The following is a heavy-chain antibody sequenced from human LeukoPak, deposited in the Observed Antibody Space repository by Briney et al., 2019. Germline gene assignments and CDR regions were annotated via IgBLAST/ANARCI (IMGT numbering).Heavy chain of an antibody. Sequence: ASVKVSCKASGGTFSSYAISWARQAPGQGLEWMGRIIPIFGIANYAQKFQGRVTITADKSTSTAYMELSSLRSEDTAVYYCARASDGDYFGIFDYWGQGTLVTVSS. V-gene: IGHV1-69*04. CDR2: IIPIFGIA. J-gene: IGHJ4*02. CDR3: ARASDGDYFGIFDY. D-gene: IGHD4-17*01. CDR1: GGTFSSYA.